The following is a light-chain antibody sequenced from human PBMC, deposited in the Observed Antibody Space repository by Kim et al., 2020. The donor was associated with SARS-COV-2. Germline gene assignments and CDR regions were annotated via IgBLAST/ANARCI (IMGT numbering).Light chain of an antibody. Sequence: VALGQPSRSTCGGNNIGSKNVHWYQQKPGQAPVLVIYRDSNRPSGIPERFSGSNSGNTATLTISRAQAGDEADYYCQVWDSSTHVVFGGGTQLTVL. J-gene: IGLJ2*01. CDR2: RDS. CDR1: NIGSKN. CDR3: QVWDSSTHVV. V-gene: IGLV3-9*01.